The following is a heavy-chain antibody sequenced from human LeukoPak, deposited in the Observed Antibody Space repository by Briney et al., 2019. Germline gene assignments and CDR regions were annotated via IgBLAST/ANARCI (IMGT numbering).Heavy chain of an antibody. J-gene: IGHJ4*02. V-gene: IGHV3-23*01. CDR1: GFTFKYYA. Sequence: GGSLRLSCPASGFTFKYYAMSWVRQAPGKGLEWVSGISGSGDSTYYADSVKGRFTISTDNSKNTLYLQMNSLRGEDTAVYYCAKDLDNLVTYSADYWGQGILVTVSS. CDR2: ISGSGDST. CDR3: AKDLDNLVTYSADY. D-gene: IGHD2-21*02.